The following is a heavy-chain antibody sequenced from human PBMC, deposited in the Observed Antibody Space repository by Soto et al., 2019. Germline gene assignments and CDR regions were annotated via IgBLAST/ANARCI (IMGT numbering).Heavy chain of an antibody. CDR3: ARRWAPYYDGMDV. CDR1: GFTVSSNY. J-gene: IGHJ6*02. CDR2: IYSGGST. V-gene: IGHV3-66*04. D-gene: IGHD1-26*01. Sequence: EVQLVESGGGLVQPGGSLRLSCAASGFTVSSNYMRWVHQAPGDGLEWVSVIYSGGSTYHADSVKGRFTISRDNAKLTLYLQMNSLRAACTAVYYCARRWAPYYDGMDVWGQGPTVTVSS.